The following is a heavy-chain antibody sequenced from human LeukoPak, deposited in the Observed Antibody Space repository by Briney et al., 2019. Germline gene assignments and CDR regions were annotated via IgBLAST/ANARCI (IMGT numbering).Heavy chain of an antibody. D-gene: IGHD2-2*01. CDR1: GFIFSSYW. Sequence: PGGSLRLSCAASGFIFSSYWMSWLRQAPGKGLEWVANIKEDGSEKYYVDSVKGRFTISRDNAKNSLYLQTNSLRAEDTAVYYCARRALRYCSSTSCPAQYYGVDVWGKGTTVTVSS. J-gene: IGHJ6*04. V-gene: IGHV3-7*03. CDR3: ARRALRYCSSTSCPAQYYGVDV. CDR2: IKEDGSEK.